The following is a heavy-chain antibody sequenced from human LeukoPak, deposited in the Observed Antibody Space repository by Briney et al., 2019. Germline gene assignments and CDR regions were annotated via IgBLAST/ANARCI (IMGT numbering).Heavy chain of an antibody. Sequence: PGGSLRLPCATSGFTFDDHGLSWVRQAPGKGLEWVSGINWNSGSKRYAASVEGRFTISRDNARNSVYLEMTSLRAEDTAFYHCVRHFNSVATMQIDYWGQGTLVSVSS. CDR3: VRHFNSVATMQIDY. CDR2: INWNSGSK. D-gene: IGHD5-12*01. J-gene: IGHJ4*02. CDR1: GFTFDDHG. V-gene: IGHV3-20*01.